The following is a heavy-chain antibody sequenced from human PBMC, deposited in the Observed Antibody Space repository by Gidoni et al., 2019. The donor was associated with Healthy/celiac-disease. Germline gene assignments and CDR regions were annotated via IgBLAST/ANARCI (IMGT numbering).Heavy chain of an antibody. J-gene: IGHJ3*02. CDR1: GFTVRSYA. Sequence: EVQLLESGGGLVQPGGSLRLSCAASGFTVRSYAMSWVRQAPGKGLEWVSAISGSGGSTYYADSVKGRFTISRDNSKNTLYLQMNSLRAEDTAVYYCAKLWSVNWGYGDAFDIWGQGTMVTVSS. CDR3: AKLWSVNWGYGDAFDI. D-gene: IGHD7-27*01. CDR2: ISGSGGST. V-gene: IGHV3-23*01.